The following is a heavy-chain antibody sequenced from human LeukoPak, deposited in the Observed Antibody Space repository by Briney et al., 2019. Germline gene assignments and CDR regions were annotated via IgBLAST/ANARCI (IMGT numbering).Heavy chain of an antibody. CDR2: ITSSGAYI. CDR3: ARDPYSGNYGNYYYYYMDV. CDR1: GFTFSSYN. D-gene: IGHD1-26*01. V-gene: IGHV3-21*01. J-gene: IGHJ6*03. Sequence: GGSLRLSCAASGFTFSSYNMNWVRQAPGKALEWVSSITSSGAYIFYADSVKGRFTISRDNAKDSLYLQMNSLGPEDTAVYYCARDPYSGNYGNYYYYYMDVWGKGTTVTISS.